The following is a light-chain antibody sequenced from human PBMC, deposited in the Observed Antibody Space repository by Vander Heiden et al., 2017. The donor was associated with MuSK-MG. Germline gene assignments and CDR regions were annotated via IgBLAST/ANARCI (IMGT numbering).Light chain of an antibody. CDR3: ATWDDGLNGVV. V-gene: IGLV1-44*01. CDR2: SNN. Sequence: QSVLTQPPSASGTPGQRVTISCAGSRSNIGTNTVSWYQQLPGTAPKLLMYSNNARPSGVPDRFSGSKSGTSASLAVTGLQSEDEAEYYCATWDDGLNGVVFGGGTKLTVL. CDR1: RSNIGTNT. J-gene: IGLJ3*02.